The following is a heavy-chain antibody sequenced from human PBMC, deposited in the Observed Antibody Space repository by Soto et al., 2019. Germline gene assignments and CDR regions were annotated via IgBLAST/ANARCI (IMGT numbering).Heavy chain of an antibody. CDR1: GFTFSAFD. CDR2: ISSSGSST. V-gene: IGHV3-23*01. Sequence: EVHLLESGGGLVQPGGSLRLSCAASGFTFSAFDMSWVRQAPGKGPEWVSGISSSGSSTLDGDSLKGRFTISRDNSRNSLFIDMNSVRAEDTAVYYCAKDGGLPPAVVWKRVVIKAALQSWGQGTLVTVSS. CDR3: AKDGGLPPAVVWKRVVIKAALQS. J-gene: IGHJ4*02. D-gene: IGHD3-22*01.